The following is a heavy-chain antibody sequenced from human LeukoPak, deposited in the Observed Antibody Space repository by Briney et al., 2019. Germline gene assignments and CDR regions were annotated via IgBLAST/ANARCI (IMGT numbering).Heavy chain of an antibody. CDR3: ARGLQYYDFWSGYYTRASQAFDY. CDR2: MNPNSGNT. D-gene: IGHD3-3*01. V-gene: IGHV1-8*01. J-gene: IGHJ4*02. CDR1: GYTFTSYD. Sequence: ASVKVSCKASGYTFTSYDINWVRQATGQGLEWMGWMNPNSGNTGYAQKFQGRVTMTRNTSISTAYMELSSLRSEDTAVYYCARGLQYYDFWSGYYTRASQAFDYWGQGTLVAVSS.